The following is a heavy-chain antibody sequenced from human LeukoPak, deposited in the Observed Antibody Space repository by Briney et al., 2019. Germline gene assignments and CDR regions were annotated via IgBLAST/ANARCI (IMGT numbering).Heavy chain of an antibody. CDR2: ISSSSSYI. V-gene: IGHV3-21*01. CDR3: AGIVGATHAFDI. J-gene: IGHJ3*02. CDR1: GFTFSSYS. Sequence: GGSLRLSCAASGFTFSSYSMNWVRQAPGKGLEWVSSISSSSSYIYYADSVKGRFTISRDNAKNSLYLQMNSLSAEDTAVYYCAGIVGATHAFDIWGQGTMVTVSS. D-gene: IGHD1-26*01.